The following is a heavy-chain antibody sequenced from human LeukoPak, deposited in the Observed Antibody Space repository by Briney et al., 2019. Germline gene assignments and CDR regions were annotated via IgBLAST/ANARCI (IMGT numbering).Heavy chain of an antibody. Sequence: GGSLRLSCAASGFTFSSYSMSWVRQAPGKGLEWVSAISGSGGSTYYADSVKGRFTISRDNSKNTLYLQMNSLRAEDTAVYYCARAKRGYSYGYKDYWGQGTLVTVSS. CDR3: ARAKRGYSYGYKDY. CDR1: GFTFSSYS. J-gene: IGHJ4*02. D-gene: IGHD5-18*01. CDR2: ISGSGGST. V-gene: IGHV3-23*01.